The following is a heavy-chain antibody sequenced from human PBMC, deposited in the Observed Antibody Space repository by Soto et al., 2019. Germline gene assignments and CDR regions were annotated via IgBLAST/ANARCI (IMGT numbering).Heavy chain of an antibody. J-gene: IGHJ4*02. CDR3: AYFDWLPY. CDR2: VYYDGTT. Sequence: SETLSLTCAVSGGSISSGGYSWGWIRQPPGKGLEWIGSVYYDGTTYYNPSLRSRVTISVDTSKNQFSLKMSSVTAADTAAYYCAYFDWLPYWGQGTLVTVSS. D-gene: IGHD3-9*01. CDR1: GGSISSGGYS. V-gene: IGHV4-39*01.